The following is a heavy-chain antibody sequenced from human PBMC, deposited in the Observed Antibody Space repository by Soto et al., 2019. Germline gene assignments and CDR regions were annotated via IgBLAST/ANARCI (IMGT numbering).Heavy chain of an antibody. J-gene: IGHJ4*02. D-gene: IGHD6-19*01. CDR2: IIPIFGTA. CDR1: GGTFSSYA. Sequence: SVKVSCKASGGTFSSYAISWVRQAPGQGPEWMGGIIPIFGTANYAQKFQGRVTITADESTSTAYMELSSLRSEDTAVYYCARSGYSSAGYFDYWGQGTLVTVSS. V-gene: IGHV1-69*13. CDR3: ARSGYSSAGYFDY.